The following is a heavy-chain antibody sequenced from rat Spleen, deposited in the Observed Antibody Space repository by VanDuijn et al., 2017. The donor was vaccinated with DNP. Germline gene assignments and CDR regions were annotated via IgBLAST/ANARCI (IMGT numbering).Heavy chain of an antibody. V-gene: IGHV5-22*01. J-gene: IGHJ2*01. D-gene: IGHD1-4*01. CDR2: IPGSGGST. Sequence: EVQLVESGGDLVQPGRSLKLSCAASGFTFSDYNMAWVRQVPGKGLEWVASIPGSGGSTYYPDSVRGRLTISRDNAKSTIYLQMNSLRSEDTATYYCARGNYPGINTFDYWGQGVMVTVSS. CDR3: ARGNYPGINTFDY. CDR1: GFTFSDYN.